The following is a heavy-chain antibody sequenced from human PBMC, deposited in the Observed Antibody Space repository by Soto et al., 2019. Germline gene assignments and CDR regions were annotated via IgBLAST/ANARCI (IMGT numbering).Heavy chain of an antibody. CDR3: ARDDYDSSGYYDNWFDP. CDR1: GYTFTGYY. D-gene: IGHD3-22*01. Sequence: GASVKVSCKASGYTFTGYYMHWVRQAPGQGLEWMGWIDPNSGGTNYAQKFQGRVTMTRDTSISTAYMELSRLRSDDTAVYYCARDDYDSSGYYDNWFDPWGQGXLVTVYS. J-gene: IGHJ5*02. V-gene: IGHV1-2*02. CDR2: IDPNSGGT.